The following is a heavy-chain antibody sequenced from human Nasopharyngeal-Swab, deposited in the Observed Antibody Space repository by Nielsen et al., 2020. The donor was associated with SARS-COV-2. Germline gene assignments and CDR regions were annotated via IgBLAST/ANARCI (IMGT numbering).Heavy chain of an antibody. V-gene: IGHV3-21*04. D-gene: IGHD5-12*01. CDR2: ISSSNSYI. CDR1: GFTFSSYS. Sequence: GESLKISCAASGFTFSSYSMNWVRQAPGKGLEWVSSISSSNSYIHHADSVKGRFTISRDNAKNSLYLQMNTLRAEDTALYHCARVRYSGYDSGLDVWGQGTTVTVSS. J-gene: IGHJ6*02. CDR3: ARVRYSGYDSGLDV.